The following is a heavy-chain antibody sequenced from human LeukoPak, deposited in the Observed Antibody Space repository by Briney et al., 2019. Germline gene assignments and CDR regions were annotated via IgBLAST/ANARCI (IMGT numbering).Heavy chain of an antibody. J-gene: IGHJ3*02. CDR2: IYSGGST. D-gene: IGHD2-2*01. CDR3: ASLGSGGSTTNGAFDI. Sequence: GGSLRLSCAASGFTVSSNYMSWVRQAPGKGLEWVSVIYSGGSTYYADSVKGRFTISRDNSKNTLYLQMNSLRAEDTAVYYCASLGSGGSTTNGAFDIWGQGTMVTISS. CDR1: GFTVSSNY. V-gene: IGHV3-53*01.